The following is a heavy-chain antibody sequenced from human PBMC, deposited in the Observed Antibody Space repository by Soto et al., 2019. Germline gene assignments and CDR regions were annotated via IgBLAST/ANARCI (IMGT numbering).Heavy chain of an antibody. CDR1: GGSISGGDYY. CDR2: IYYSGST. CDR3: ARVGEEYYYDSSGYSHFDY. D-gene: IGHD3-22*01. J-gene: IGHJ4*02. V-gene: IGHV4-30-4*01. Sequence: SETLSLTCTVSGGSISGGDYYWSWIRQPPGKGLEWIGYIYYSGSTYYNPSLKSRVTISVDTSKNQFSLKLSSVTAADTAVYYCARVGEEYYYDSSGYSHFDYWGQGTLVTVSS.